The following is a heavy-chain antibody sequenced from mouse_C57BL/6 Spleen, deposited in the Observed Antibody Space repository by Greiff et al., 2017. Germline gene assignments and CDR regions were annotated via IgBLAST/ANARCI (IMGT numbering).Heavy chain of an antibody. D-gene: IGHD2-2*01. CDR3: ARDAGYGDAWFAY. J-gene: IGHJ3*01. V-gene: IGHV1-55*01. Sequence: QVQLQQPGAELVKPGASVKMSCKASGYTFTSYWITWVKQRPGQGLEWIGDIYPGSGSTNYNEKFKSKATLTVDTSSSTAYMQLSSLTSEDSAVYYCARDAGYGDAWFAYWGQGTLVTVSA. CDR1: GYTFTSYW. CDR2: IYPGSGST.